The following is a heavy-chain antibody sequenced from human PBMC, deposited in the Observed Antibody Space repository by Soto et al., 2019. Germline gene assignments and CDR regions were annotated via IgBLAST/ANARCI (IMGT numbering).Heavy chain of an antibody. CDR2: IVVGSGNT. Sequence: QMQLVQSGPEVKKPGTSVKVSCKASGFTFTSSAVQWVRQARGQRLEWIGWIVVGSGNTNYAQKFQERVTITRDMSTSTAYMELSSLRSEDTAVYYCAAPEPGTTGPVDAFDIWGQGTMVTVSS. V-gene: IGHV1-58*01. CDR3: AAPEPGTTGPVDAFDI. J-gene: IGHJ3*02. CDR1: GFTFTSSA. D-gene: IGHD1-1*01.